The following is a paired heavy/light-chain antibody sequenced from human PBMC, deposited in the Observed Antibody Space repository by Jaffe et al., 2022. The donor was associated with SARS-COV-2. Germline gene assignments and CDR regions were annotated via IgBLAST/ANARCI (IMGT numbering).Heavy chain of an antibody. J-gene: IGHJ5*02. V-gene: IGHV1-2*02. CDR1: GYTFTGYY. Sequence: QVQLVQSGAEVKKPGASVKVSCKASGYTFTGYYMHWVRQAPGQGLEWMGWINPNSGGTNYAQKFQGRVTMTRDTSISTAYMELSRLRSDDTAVYYCARDGIVVVPAALYLLNWFDPWGQGTLVTVSS. CDR2: INPNSGGT. D-gene: IGHD2-2*01. CDR3: ARDGIVVVPAALYLLNWFDP.
Light chain of an antibody. Sequence: DIQMTQSPSSLSASVGDRVTITCRASQSISSYLNWYQQKPGKAPKLLIYAASSLQSGVPSRFSGSGSGTDFTLTISSLQPEDFATYYCQQSYSTPPVTFGQGTKLEIK. CDR3: QQSYSTPPVT. V-gene: IGKV1-39*01. J-gene: IGKJ2*01. CDR2: AAS. CDR1: QSISSY.